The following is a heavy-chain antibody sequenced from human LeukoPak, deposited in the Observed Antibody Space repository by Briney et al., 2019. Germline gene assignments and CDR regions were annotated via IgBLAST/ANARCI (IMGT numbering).Heavy chain of an antibody. CDR3: ARGTTAAAGIFDC. V-gene: IGHV4-4*07. CDR1: GGSISSYY. J-gene: IGHJ4*02. CDR2: IYSSGST. Sequence: PSETLSLTCSVSGGSISSYYWSWVRQPAGKGLEWIGRIYSSGSTNYNPSLNSRVTMSVDTSDNQFSLRLTSVPAADTAVYYCARGTTAAAGIFDCWGQGTLVTVSS. D-gene: IGHD6-13*01.